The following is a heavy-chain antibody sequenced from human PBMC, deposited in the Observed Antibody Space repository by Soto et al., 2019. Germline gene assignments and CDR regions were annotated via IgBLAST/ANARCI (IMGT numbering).Heavy chain of an antibody. CDR1: DSSISSHW. CDR2: INQDGTKI. D-gene: IGHD3-3*01. V-gene: IGHV3-7*03. CDR3: ARGEEWLLLSLQGVFDQ. J-gene: IGHJ4*02. Sequence: EVHLVETGGGLVQPGGSLRLSCAASDSSISSHWMSWVRQAPGKGLEWVANINQDGTKIHYVDSVKGRFTISRDNAKNSLHLQLSSLRADDTAVYFCARGEEWLLLSLQGVFDQWGQGTLVTVSS.